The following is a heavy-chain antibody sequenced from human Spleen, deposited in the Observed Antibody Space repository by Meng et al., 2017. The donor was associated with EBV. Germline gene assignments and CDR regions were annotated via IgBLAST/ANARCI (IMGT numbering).Heavy chain of an antibody. CDR3: ARDRTSNRFDY. V-gene: IGHV3-21*01. Sequence: EVLLEESGGGLVKAGASLELSCVASGFTLRSYGMHWVRVAQGKGLEWVSSISSNSIDIYYEDSVKGRFTISRDNAKHSLFLQMNSLRAEDTAVYYCARDRTSNRFDYWGQGTLVTVSS. CDR2: ISSNSIDI. CDR1: GFTLRSYG. D-gene: IGHD2-8*01. J-gene: IGHJ4*02.